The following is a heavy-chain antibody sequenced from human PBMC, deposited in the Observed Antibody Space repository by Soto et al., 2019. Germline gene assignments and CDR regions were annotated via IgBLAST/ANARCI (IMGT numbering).Heavy chain of an antibody. CDR2: IYYSGST. D-gene: IGHD4-17*01. V-gene: IGHV4-39*01. CDR1: CGSISSSRYY. CDR3: ARIPLATVTRSYFDD. Sequence: XETLSVPCTVSCGSISSSRYYWGWIRQPPGKGLEWIGSIYYSGSTYYNPSLKSRVTISVDTSKNQFYLKLSSVTAADTAVYYCARIPLATVTRSYFDDWGQGTLVTVSS. J-gene: IGHJ4*02.